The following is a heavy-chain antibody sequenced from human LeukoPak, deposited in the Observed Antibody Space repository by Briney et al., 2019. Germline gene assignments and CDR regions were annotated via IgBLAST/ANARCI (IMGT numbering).Heavy chain of an antibody. CDR3: TTDPFYDSAGFGL. V-gene: IGHV3-15*07. J-gene: IGHJ4*02. Sequence: GGSLRLSCAASSYTFSDAWMNWVRQAPGKGLEWVGRIEAKAHGGTTNYAAPVKGRFTISRDDSKNTLYLQMSSLKTEDTAVYYRTTDPFYDSAGFGLWGQGTLVTVS. CDR1: SYTFSDAW. D-gene: IGHD3-22*01. CDR2: IEAKAHGGTT.